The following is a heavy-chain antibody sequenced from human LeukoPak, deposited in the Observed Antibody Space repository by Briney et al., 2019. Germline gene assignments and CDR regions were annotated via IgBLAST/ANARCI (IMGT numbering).Heavy chain of an antibody. Sequence: GGSLRLSCVASGFTFSRFEMNWVRQAPGKGLEWVSYISGSGSSIYYADSVKGRFTISRDNAKNSLYLQMNSLRGEDTAVYYCARDMGYCSSSNCYTYYLDYWGQGILVTVSS. V-gene: IGHV3-48*03. J-gene: IGHJ4*02. CDR3: ARDMGYCSSSNCYTYYLDY. CDR1: GFTFSRFE. CDR2: ISGSGSSI. D-gene: IGHD2-2*01.